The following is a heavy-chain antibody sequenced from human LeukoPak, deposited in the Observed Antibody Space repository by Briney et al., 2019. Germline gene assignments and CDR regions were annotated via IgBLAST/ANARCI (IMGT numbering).Heavy chain of an antibody. Sequence: ASVKASCKASGYTFTSYGISWVRQAPGQGLEWMGWISAYNGNTNYAQKLQGRVTMTTDTSTSTAYMELRSLRSDDTAVYYCARDRPGLLHEYCSGGSCYPDPYYYGMDVWGQGTTVTVSS. D-gene: IGHD2-15*01. CDR1: GYTFTSYG. CDR2: ISAYNGNT. CDR3: ARDRPGLLHEYCSGGSCYPDPYYYGMDV. J-gene: IGHJ6*02. V-gene: IGHV1-18*01.